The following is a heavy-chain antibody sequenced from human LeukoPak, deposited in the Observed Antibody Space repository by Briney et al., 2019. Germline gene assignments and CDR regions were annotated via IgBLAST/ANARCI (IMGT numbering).Heavy chain of an antibody. CDR2: ISSSSSYI. J-gene: IGHJ4*02. CDR3: ARGGYYYDSSDYLYFDY. V-gene: IGHV3-21*01. D-gene: IGHD3-22*01. Sequence: GGSLRLSCAASGFSFSSYSMNWVRQAPGKGLEWVSSISSSSSYIYYADSVEGRFTISRDNAKNSLYLQMNSLRAEDTAVYYCARGGYYYDSSDYLYFDYWGQGTLVTVSS. CDR1: GFSFSSYS.